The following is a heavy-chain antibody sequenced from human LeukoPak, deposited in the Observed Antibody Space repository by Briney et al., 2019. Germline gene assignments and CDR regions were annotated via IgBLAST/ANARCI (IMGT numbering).Heavy chain of an antibody. CDR3: ARGGAAFDI. CDR2: IKEDGSEK. J-gene: IGHJ3*02. Sequence: GGSLRLSCAASGPTFGSYWMSWVSQAPRKVMEWVAIIKEDGSEKYYVDSEKGRLTISRDHAENSLYLQMNSLRIEDPAVYYCARGGAAFDIWGQGTVVTVSS. V-gene: IGHV3-7*01. CDR1: GPTFGSYW. D-gene: IGHD5-12*01.